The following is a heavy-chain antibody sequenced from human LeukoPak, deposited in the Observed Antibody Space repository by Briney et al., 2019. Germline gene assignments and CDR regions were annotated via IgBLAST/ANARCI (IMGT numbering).Heavy chain of an antibody. J-gene: IGHJ3*02. CDR1: GGTFSSYA. V-gene: IGHV1-69*05. D-gene: IGHD2-21*02. CDR3: ASHPHCGGDCYTNDAFDI. CDR2: IIPIFGTA. Sequence: SVKVSCKASGGTFSSYAISWVRQAPGQGLEWMGGIIPIFGTANYAQKFRGRVTITTDESTSTAYMELSSLRSEDTAVYYCASHPHCGGDCYTNDAFDIWGQGTMVTVSS.